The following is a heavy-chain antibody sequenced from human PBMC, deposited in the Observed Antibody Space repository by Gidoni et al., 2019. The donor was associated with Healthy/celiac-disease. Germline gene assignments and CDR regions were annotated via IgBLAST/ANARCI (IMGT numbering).Heavy chain of an antibody. V-gene: IGHV4-39*01. CDR3: ARPPYDFWSGYYRGGMDV. D-gene: IGHD3-3*01. CDR2: IYYSGST. Sequence: QLQLQESGPGLVKPSGTLSLTCTVSGCYISSSSYYWGWIRQPPGKGLEWIGSIYYSGSTYYNPSLKSRVTISVDTSKNQFSLKLSSVTAADTAVYYCARPPYDFWSGYYRGGMDVWGQGTTVTVSS. CDR1: GCYISSSSYY. J-gene: IGHJ6*02.